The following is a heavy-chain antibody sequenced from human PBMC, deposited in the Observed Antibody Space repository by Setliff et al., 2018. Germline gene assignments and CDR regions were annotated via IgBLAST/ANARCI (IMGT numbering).Heavy chain of an antibody. J-gene: IGHJ5*02. CDR1: GGSFSGYY. V-gene: IGHV4-34*01. CDR2: IDHSGTT. D-gene: IGHD6-13*01. Sequence: SETLSLTCAVYGGSFSGYYWSWIRQPPGNGLENIGEIDHSGTTSYNPSLKSRVTISIDTSKNQFSLKLSSVTAADTAVYFCARDTPHDPVSSNWYRNWFDPWGQGILVTVSS. CDR3: ARDTPHDPVSSNWYRNWFDP.